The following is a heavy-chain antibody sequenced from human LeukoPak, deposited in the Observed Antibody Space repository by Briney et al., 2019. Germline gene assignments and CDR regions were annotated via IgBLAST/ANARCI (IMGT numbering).Heavy chain of an antibody. V-gene: IGHV6-1*01. J-gene: IGHJ4*02. Sequence: SQTLSLTCAISGDSVSNNSATWNWIRQSPSRGLEWLGRTFYRSKWFNDYGKSVISRITINPDTSKNHFSLQLNSVTPEDTAVYYCARGGGGRGLFDFWGQGTLVTVYS. CDR2: TFYRSKWFN. CDR1: GDSVSNNSAT. CDR3: ARGGGGRGLFDF. D-gene: IGHD2-15*01.